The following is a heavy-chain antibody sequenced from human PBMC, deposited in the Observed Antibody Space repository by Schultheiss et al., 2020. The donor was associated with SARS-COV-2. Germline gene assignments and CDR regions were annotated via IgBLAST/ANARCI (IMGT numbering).Heavy chain of an antibody. CDR2: ITHSGRT. J-gene: IGHJ6*02. Sequence: SETLSLTCTVSGDSIRSSSYYWGWIRQPPGKGLEWIGEITHSGRTNYNPSLKSRVTISVDTSKNQLSLKLSSVTAADTAVYYCARARGLWYYDSSGLKNYGMDVWGQGTTVTVSS. D-gene: IGHD3-22*01. V-gene: IGHV4-39*07. CDR1: GDSIRSSSYY. CDR3: ARARGLWYYDSSGLKNYGMDV.